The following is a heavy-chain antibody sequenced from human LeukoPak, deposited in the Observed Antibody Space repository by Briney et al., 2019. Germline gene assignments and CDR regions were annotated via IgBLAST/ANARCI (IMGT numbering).Heavy chain of an antibody. V-gene: IGHV3-21*01. J-gene: IGHJ4*02. CDR3: ARGGAARPDF. Sequence: PGGSLRLSCAASGFTFSSYSMNWVRQAPGKGLEWVSSISSSSSYIYYADSVKGRFTISRDNAKNSLYLQMNSPRVEDTAIYYCARGGAARPDFWGQGTLVTVSS. CDR2: ISSSSSYI. D-gene: IGHD6-6*01. CDR1: GFTFSSYS.